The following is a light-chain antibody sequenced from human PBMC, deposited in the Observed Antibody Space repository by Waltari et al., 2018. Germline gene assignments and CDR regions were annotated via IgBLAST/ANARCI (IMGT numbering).Light chain of an antibody. CDR1: TSDVGGYNY. V-gene: IGLV2-11*01. CDR3: CSFAGTYTWV. J-gene: IGLJ3*02. CDR2: DVT. Sequence: SALTQPRSVSWSPGQSVTISCTGTTSDVGGYNYVPWYQHHPGKAPKLMIFDVTQRPSGVPDRFSGSKSANTASLTISGLQAEDEADYYCCSFAGTYTWVFGGGTKVTVL.